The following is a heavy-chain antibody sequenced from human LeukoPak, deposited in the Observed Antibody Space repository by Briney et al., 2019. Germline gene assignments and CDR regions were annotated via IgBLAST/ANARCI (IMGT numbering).Heavy chain of an antibody. Sequence: KRSETLSLTCTVSGGSISSYYWSWIRQPPGKGLEWIGYIYYSGSTNYNPSLKSRVTISVDTSKNQFSLKLSSVTAADTAVYYCARQYSYGSNWFDPWGQGTLVTVSS. CDR3: ARQYSYGSNWFDP. J-gene: IGHJ5*02. CDR2: IYYSGST. CDR1: GGSISSYY. D-gene: IGHD5-18*01. V-gene: IGHV4-59*01.